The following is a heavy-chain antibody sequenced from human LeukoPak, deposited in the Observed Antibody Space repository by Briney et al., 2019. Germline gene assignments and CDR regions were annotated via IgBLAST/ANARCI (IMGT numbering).Heavy chain of an antibody. CDR2: ISSGSGYI. CDR3: ARDYQLGRAWFDP. V-gene: IGHV3-21*01. CDR1: RFTFSSYS. D-gene: IGHD5-24*01. Sequence: PGGSLRLSCAASRFTFSSYSMSWVRQAPGKGLEWVSSISSGSGYIYYADSVKGRFTISRDNAKNSLYVQMNSLRAEDTAVYYCARDYQLGRAWFDPWGQGTLVTVSS. J-gene: IGHJ5*02.